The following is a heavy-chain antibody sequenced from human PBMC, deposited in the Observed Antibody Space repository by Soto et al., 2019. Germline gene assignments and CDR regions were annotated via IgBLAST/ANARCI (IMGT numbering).Heavy chain of an antibody. Sequence: SETLSLTCAVSGGSISSRYWWSRVRQPPGKGLEWIGEIYHSGSTNYNTSLKSRVTISVDKSKNQFSLKVTSVTAADTAVYYCARVSGSYYYGMDVWGQGTTVTVSS. CDR1: GGSISSRYW. J-gene: IGHJ6*02. CDR2: IYHSGST. CDR3: ARVSGSYYYGMDV. V-gene: IGHV4-4*02.